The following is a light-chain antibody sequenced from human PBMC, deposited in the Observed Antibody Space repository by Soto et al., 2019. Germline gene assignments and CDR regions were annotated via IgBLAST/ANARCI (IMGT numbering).Light chain of an antibody. CDR3: QQRSNWPL. J-gene: IGKJ4*01. V-gene: IGKV3D-20*02. CDR2: GAS. CDR1: QSISSSY. Sequence: EIVLTQSPGTLSLSPGKRATLSCRASQSISSSYLAWYQQRPGQAPRLLIYGASSRATGIPDRFSGSGSGTDFTLTISSLEPEDFAVYYCQQRSNWPLFGGGTKVDI.